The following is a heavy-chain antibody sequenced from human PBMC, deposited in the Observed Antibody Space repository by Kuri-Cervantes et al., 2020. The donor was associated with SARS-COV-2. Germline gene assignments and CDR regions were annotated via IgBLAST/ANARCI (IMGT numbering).Heavy chain of an antibody. CDR3: AKEGFFYGSGRYFDY. Sequence: GESLKISCAASGFTFSSYAMSWVRQAPGKGLEWVSAISGSGGSTYYADSVKGRFTISRDNSKNTLYLQMNSLRAEDTAVYYCAKEGFFYGSGRYFDYWGQGTLVTVSS. D-gene: IGHD3-10*01. CDR1: GFTFSSYA. J-gene: IGHJ4*02. CDR2: ISGSGGST. V-gene: IGHV3-23*01.